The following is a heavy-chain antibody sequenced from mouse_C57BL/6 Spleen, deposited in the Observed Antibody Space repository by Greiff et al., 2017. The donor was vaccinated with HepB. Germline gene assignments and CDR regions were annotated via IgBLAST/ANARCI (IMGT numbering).Heavy chain of an antibody. D-gene: IGHD2-5*01. CDR2: IWTGGGT. J-gene: IGHJ2*01. V-gene: IGHV2-9-1*01. CDR3: ARNSGSNYVYFDY. Sequence: VKLMESGPGLVAPSQSLSITCTVSGFSLTSYAISWVRQPPGKGLEWLGVIWTGGGTNYNSALKSRLSISKDNSKSQVFLKMNSLQTDDTARYYCARNSGSNYVYFDYWGQGTTLTVSS. CDR1: GFSLTSYA.